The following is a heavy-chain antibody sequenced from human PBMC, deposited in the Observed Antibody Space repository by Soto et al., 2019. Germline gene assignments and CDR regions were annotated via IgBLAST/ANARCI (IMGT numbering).Heavy chain of an antibody. J-gene: IGHJ4*02. CDR2: IWYDGSNK. CDR1: GFIFSTYG. D-gene: IGHD1-26*01. CDR3: ARAVGPFDY. Sequence: QVQLVESGGGVVQPGRSLRLSCEASGFIFSTYGMHWVRQAPGKGLEWVAVIWYDGSNKYYADSVRGRFTISRDNSKNTLCLQLNSLRAEDTAVYYCARAVGPFDYWGQGTLVTVSS. V-gene: IGHV3-33*01.